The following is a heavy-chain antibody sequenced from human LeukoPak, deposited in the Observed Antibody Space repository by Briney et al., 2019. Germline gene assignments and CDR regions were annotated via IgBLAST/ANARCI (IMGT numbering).Heavy chain of an antibody. J-gene: IGHJ4*02. CDR1: GYTFTAFY. V-gene: IGHV1-2*02. CDR2: INPNRGGV. D-gene: IGHD2-2*01. Sequence: ASVKVSCKASGYTFTAFYIHWVRQAPGQGLEWMGWINPNRGGVKYSQNFQGRVTMTSVTSISTAYMELSRLRSDDTAVYYCARDQGCSSTSCPLTRFDYWGQGTLVTVSS. CDR3: ARDQGCSSTSCPLTRFDY.